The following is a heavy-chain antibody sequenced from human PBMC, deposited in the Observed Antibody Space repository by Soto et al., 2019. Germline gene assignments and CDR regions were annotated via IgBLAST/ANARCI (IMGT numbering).Heavy chain of an antibody. CDR3: GGGPSVEAGSSFCYLDV. V-gene: IGHV3-48*01. J-gene: IGHJ6*03. CDR1: GFTFSSYS. CDR2: IRSSSSTI. Sequence: GGSLRLSCAASGFTFSSYSMNWVRQAPGKGLEWVSYIRSSSSTIYYADSVKGRFTVSRDNAKNSLYLQMNSLRAEETAVYYCGGGPSVEAGSSFCYLDVWGEGKRVTVS. D-gene: IGHD2-2*01.